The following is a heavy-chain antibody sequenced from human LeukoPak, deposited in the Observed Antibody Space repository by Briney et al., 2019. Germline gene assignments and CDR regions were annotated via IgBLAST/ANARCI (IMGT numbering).Heavy chain of an antibody. J-gene: IGHJ4*02. CDR3: TTSRFSGYDPYFDY. D-gene: IGHD5-12*01. CDR1: GFTFSNAW. Sequence: PGGSLRLSCAASGFTFSNAWMSWVRQAPGKGLEWVGRIKSKTDGGTTDYAAPVKGRFTISGDDSKNTLYPQMNSLKTEDTAVYYCTTSRFSGYDPYFDYWGQGTLVTVSS. CDR2: IKSKTDGGTT. V-gene: IGHV3-15*01.